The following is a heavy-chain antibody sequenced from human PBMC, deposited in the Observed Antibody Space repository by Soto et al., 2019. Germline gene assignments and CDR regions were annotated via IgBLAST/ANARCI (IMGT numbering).Heavy chain of an antibody. CDR2: IYYSGST. CDR3: ARDIDTGDNDAFDI. J-gene: IGHJ3*02. V-gene: IGHV4-59*01. D-gene: IGHD7-27*01. CDR1: GGSIRSYY. Sequence: QVQLQESGPGLVKPSETLSLTCTVSGGSIRSYYWSWIRQPPGKGLEWIGYIYYSGSTNYNPSLKRRVTISVDTSKNQFSLKLTSVTAADTAVYYCARDIDTGDNDAFDIWGQGTMVTVSS.